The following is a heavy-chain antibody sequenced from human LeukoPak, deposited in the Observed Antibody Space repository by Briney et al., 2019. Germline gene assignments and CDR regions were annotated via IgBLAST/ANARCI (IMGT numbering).Heavy chain of an antibody. CDR1: GIRFSSYW. J-gene: IGHJ6*04. CDR3: ARGGSRVSAAGTMDV. D-gene: IGHD1-26*01. Sequence: GGSLRLSCEASGIRFSSYWMNWVRQSPGKGLEWVANIKQDGNEKYYVDSVKGRFTISRDNANNLLYLEMNSLRAEDTAIYYCARGGSRVSAAGTMDVWGLGTTVTVFS. V-gene: IGHV3-7*03. CDR2: IKQDGNEK.